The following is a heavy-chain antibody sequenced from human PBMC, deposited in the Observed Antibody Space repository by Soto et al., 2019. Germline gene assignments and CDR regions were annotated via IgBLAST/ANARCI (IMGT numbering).Heavy chain of an antibody. Sequence: GGSLRLSCTASGFKFSDYAITWVRQAPGEGLEWVSVISGSGGVTYFADSVKGWFTVSRDNSKNTVFLQLNNVRVEDSAVYFCAKVLSYYYGLFDPWGRGSVVTVSP. V-gene: IGHV3-23*01. J-gene: IGHJ5*02. CDR1: GFKFSDYA. CDR3: AKVLSYYYGLFDP. D-gene: IGHD3-22*01. CDR2: ISGSGGVT.